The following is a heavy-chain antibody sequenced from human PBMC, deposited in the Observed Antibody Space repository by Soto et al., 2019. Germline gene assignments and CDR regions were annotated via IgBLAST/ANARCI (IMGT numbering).Heavy chain of an antibody. Sequence: GGSLRLSCAASGFTFSDYYMSWIRQAPGKGLEWVSYISSSGSTIYYADSVKGRFTISRDNAKNSLYLQMNSLRAEDTAVYYCASVNDDYGDYPPAYWGQGTLVTVSS. D-gene: IGHD4-17*01. V-gene: IGHV3-11*01. CDR1: GFTFSDYY. CDR2: ISSSGSTI. CDR3: ASVNDDYGDYPPAY. J-gene: IGHJ4*02.